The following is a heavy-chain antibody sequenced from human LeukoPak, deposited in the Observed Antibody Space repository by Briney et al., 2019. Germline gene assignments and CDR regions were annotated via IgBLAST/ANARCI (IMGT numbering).Heavy chain of an antibody. CDR3: ARGLSGVTGYTYGRGIDY. CDR2: IHTYNGHT. CDR1: GYTFNSYG. Sequence: ASVKVSCKSSGYTFNSYGITWVRQAPGQGLEWMGWIHTYNGHTNYAQKLQGRVTMTTDTSTSTAYMELRSLRSDDTAVYYCARGLSGVTGYTYGRGIDYWGQGTLVTVSS. J-gene: IGHJ4*02. V-gene: IGHV1-18*01. D-gene: IGHD5-18*01.